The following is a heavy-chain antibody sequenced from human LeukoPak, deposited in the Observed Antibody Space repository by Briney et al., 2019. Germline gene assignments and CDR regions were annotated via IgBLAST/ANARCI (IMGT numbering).Heavy chain of an antibody. Sequence: GGSLRLSCAASGFTFSSYAMSWVRQAPGKGLEWVSAISGSGGSTYYADSVKGRFTISRDNSKNTLYLQMNSLRAEDTAVYYCAACGGDCYTVGYWGQGSLVTVSS. CDR2: ISGSGGST. CDR1: GFTFSSYA. D-gene: IGHD2-21*02. J-gene: IGHJ4*02. V-gene: IGHV3-23*01. CDR3: AACGGDCYTVGY.